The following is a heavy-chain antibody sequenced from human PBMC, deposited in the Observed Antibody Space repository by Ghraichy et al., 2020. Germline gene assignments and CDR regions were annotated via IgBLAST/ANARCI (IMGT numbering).Heavy chain of an antibody. CDR1: GFTFSSYA. V-gene: IGHV3-23*01. CDR3: AKGAPGIAAAGPLYYYYGMDV. Sequence: LSLTCAASGFTFSSYAMSWVRQAPGKGLEWVSAISGSGGSTYYADSVKGRFTISRDNSKNTLYLQMNSLRAEDTAVYYCAKGAPGIAAAGPLYYYYGMDVWGQGTTVTVSS. J-gene: IGHJ6*02. CDR2: ISGSGGST. D-gene: IGHD6-13*01.